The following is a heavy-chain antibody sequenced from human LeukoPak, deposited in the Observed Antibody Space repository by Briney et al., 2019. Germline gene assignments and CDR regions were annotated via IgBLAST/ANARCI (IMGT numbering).Heavy chain of an antibody. D-gene: IGHD5-18*01. J-gene: IGHJ4*02. CDR3: ARVGDYSYGNY. V-gene: IGHV4-59*01. CDR2: IYYSGST. Sequence: PSETLSLTCTVSGGSISSYYWSWIRQPPGKGLEWIGYIYYSGSTNYNPSLKSRVTISVDTSKNQFSLKLSSVTAAGTAVYYCARVGDYSYGNYWGQGTLVTVSS. CDR1: GGSISSYY.